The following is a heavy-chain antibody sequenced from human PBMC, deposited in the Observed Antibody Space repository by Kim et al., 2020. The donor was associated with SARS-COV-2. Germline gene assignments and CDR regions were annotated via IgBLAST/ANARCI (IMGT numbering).Heavy chain of an antibody. V-gene: IGHV5-10-1*01. CDR2: IDPSDSYT. CDR3: ARLEFMVATSTTDY. J-gene: IGHJ4*02. D-gene: IGHD5-12*01. CDR1: GYSFTNYW. Sequence: GESLKISCKASGYSFTNYWINWVRQMPGKGLEWMGRIDPSDSYTNYSPSFRGHVTISADKSISTAYLQWSSLQASDTAIYYCARLEFMVATSTTDYWGQGTPVTVSS.